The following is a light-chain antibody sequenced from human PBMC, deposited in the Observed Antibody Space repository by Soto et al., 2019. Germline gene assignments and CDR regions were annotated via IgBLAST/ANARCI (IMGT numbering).Light chain of an antibody. V-gene: IGKV1-12*01. CDR2: TGS. CDR1: QGIKNC. Sequence: IQMTQSTSYVSASVGDRVTITCRASQGIKNCLAWYQQKPGKAPNLLIYTGSSLQSGVPSRFSGSGSGTDFTLTISSLQPEDFATYYCLQDHSYPLTFAGGSKVDIK. J-gene: IGKJ4*01. CDR3: LQDHSYPLT.